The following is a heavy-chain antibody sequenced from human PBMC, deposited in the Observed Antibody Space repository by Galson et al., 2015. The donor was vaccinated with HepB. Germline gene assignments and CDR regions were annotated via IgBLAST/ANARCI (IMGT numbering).Heavy chain of an antibody. J-gene: IGHJ4*01. CDR3: ARXSAVGGDY. Sequence: KGSGXXXXSYWIGWVRQMPGKXLEWMVIIYPGDSDTRYSPSFQGQVXISADKSISTAYLQWSSLKASDTXMCYCARXSAVGGDY. D-gene: IGHD2-15*01. CDR1: GXXXXSYW. V-gene: IGHV5-51*01. CDR2: IYPGDSDT.